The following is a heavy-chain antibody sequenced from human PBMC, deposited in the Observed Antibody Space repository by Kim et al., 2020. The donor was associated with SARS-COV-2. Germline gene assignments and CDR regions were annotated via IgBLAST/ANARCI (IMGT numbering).Heavy chain of an antibody. V-gene: IGHV1-69*13. Sequence: SVKVSCKASGGTFSSYAISWVRQAPGQGLEWMGGIIPIFGTANYAQKFQGRVTITADESTSTAYMELSSLRSEDTAVYYCARDSYSTYYYYYGMDVWGQGTTVTVSS. CDR1: GGTFSSYA. D-gene: IGHD6-13*01. J-gene: IGHJ6*02. CDR3: ARDSYSTYYYYYGMDV. CDR2: IIPIFGTA.